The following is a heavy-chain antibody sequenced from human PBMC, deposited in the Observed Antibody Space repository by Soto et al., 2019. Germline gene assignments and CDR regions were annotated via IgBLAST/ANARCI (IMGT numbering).Heavy chain of an antibody. CDR1: GGTFSSYA. CDR2: IIRIFGTA. V-gene: IGHV1-69*01. D-gene: IGHD3-22*01. J-gene: IGHJ6*02. CDR3: ARSQVVRPGGDYYDYGMDV. Sequence: QVQLVQSGAEVKKPGSSVKVCCKASGGTFSSYAISWVRQAPGQGLEWMGGIIRIFGTANYAKKFQGRVTITADESTSQAYMELSSLRSEDTAVYYCARSQVVRPGGDYYDYGMDVWGQGTTVTASS.